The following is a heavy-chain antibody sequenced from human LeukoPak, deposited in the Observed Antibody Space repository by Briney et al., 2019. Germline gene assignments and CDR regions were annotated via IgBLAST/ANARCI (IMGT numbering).Heavy chain of an antibody. CDR1: GFTVSSNY. Sequence: GGSLRLSCAASGFTVSSNYMNWVRQAPGKGLEWVSVITSGGNTYYADSVKGRFTTSRDKSKNMLYVQMNSLRAEDTAIYYCARGRGYRDYDRPLDYWGQGTLVTVSS. J-gene: IGHJ4*02. V-gene: IGHV3-53*01. CDR2: ITSGGNT. CDR3: ARGRGYRDYDRPLDY. D-gene: IGHD5-12*01.